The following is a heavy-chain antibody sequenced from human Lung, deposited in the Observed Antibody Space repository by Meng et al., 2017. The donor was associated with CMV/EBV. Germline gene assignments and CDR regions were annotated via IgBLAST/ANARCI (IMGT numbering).Heavy chain of an antibody. CDR2: IQYDGSNK. Sequence: GGSLRLXXEASGFAFNSYGMHWVRQAPGKGLAWVAFIQYDGSNKYYADSVKGRFTIPRDNSKNTLYVQMNSLRAEDTAVYYCAKDREQWWWGYYGMDIWGREXTVTVSS. D-gene: IGHD2-15*01. CDR3: AKDREQWWWGYYGMDI. V-gene: IGHV3-30*02. J-gene: IGHJ6*02. CDR1: GFAFNSYG.